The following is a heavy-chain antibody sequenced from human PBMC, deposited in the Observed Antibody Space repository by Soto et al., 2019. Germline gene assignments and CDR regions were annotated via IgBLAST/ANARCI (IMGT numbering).Heavy chain of an antibody. V-gene: IGHV4-34*01. Sequence: QVQLVQWGAGLLRPSETLSLTCAVYGGPFSGYSWAWIRQPPGKGLEWIGEINHGGSTHCNPSLESRVTISIDTSKGQFSLKLASVTAADTAFYYCARVSDYWGQGTLVTVSS. CDR3: ARVSDY. J-gene: IGHJ4*02. CDR2: INHGGST. CDR1: GGPFSGYS.